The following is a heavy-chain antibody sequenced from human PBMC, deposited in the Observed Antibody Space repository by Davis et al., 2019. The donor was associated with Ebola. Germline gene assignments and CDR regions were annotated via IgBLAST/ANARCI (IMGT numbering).Heavy chain of an antibody. CDR1: GFTFSSYG. CDR3: ARLYYGEQDY. J-gene: IGHJ4*02. D-gene: IGHD3-10*01. V-gene: IGHV1-18*01. Sequence: GESLKISCAASGFTFSSYGMHWVRQAPGQGLEWMGWISAYNGNTNYAQKLQGRVTMTTDTSASTAYMELSSLRSEDTAVYYCARLYYGEQDYWGQGTLVTVSS. CDR2: ISAYNGNT.